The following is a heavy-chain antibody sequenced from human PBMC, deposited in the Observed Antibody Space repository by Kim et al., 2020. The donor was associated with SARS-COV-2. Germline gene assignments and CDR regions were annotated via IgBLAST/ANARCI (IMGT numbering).Heavy chain of an antibody. CDR3: ARIYYPYFCLDV. J-gene: IGHJ6*04. D-gene: IGHD1-26*01. V-gene: IGHV4-39*01. Sequence: YYHPSLKSRVTISADTSKNEVSLSLTSVTAADTAVYYCARIYYPYFCLDVWGKGTSVTVSS.